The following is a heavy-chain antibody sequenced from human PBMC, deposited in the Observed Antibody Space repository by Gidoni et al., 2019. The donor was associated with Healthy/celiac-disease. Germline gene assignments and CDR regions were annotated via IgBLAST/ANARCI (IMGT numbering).Heavy chain of an antibody. CDR1: GFPFSRYA. J-gene: IGHJ4*02. V-gene: IGHV3-30-3*01. D-gene: IGHD3-22*01. CDR3: ARDWGDPITMIVVVITYYFDY. CDR2: ISYDGSNK. Sequence: QVQLVESGGGVVQPGRSLRLSCSSSGFPFSRYAMHWVRQAPGKGLEWVAVISYDGSNKYDADSVKGRFTISRDNSKNTLYLQMNSLRAEDTAVYYYARDWGDPITMIVVVITYYFDYWGQGTLVTVSS.